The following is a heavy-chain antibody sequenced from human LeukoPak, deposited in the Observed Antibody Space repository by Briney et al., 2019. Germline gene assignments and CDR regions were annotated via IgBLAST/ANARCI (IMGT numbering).Heavy chain of an antibody. CDR3: ARAPGGWYFVFDL. CDR2: IDTSGST. V-gene: IGHV4-61*02. J-gene: IGHJ3*01. CDR1: GGSINSGYYY. D-gene: IGHD2-15*01. Sequence: PSETLSLTCTVSGGSINSGYYYWSWIRQSAGKGPEFIGRIDTSGSTMYNPSLKSRLRMSVDASKNQFSLYLSSVTAADTALYYCARAPGGWYFVFDLWGRGTMVTVSS.